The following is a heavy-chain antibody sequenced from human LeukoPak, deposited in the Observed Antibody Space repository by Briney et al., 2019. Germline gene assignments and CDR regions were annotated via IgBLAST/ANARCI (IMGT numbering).Heavy chain of an antibody. D-gene: IGHD3-10*01. CDR1: GYSFTAFY. J-gene: IGHJ4*02. Sequence: ASVKVSCKTSGYSFTAFYIHWVRHAPRQGLEWMGWIHPRPGDTNYAQKIQGRVTMTRDTSISTAYLDLSSLRSDEMAVYYCARDGDYGTGSYYRGCIDSWGQGTPVTVSP. CDR2: IHPRPGDT. V-gene: IGHV1-2*02. CDR3: ARDGDYGTGSYYRGCIDS.